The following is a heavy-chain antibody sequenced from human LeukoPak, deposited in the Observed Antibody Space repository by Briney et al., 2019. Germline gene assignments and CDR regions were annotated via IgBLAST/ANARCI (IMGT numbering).Heavy chain of an antibody. CDR1: SGSISTSNYY. D-gene: IGHD5-24*01. V-gene: IGHV4-39*07. CDR3: ARDYGDGWMDY. Sequence: SETLSLTCTVSSGSISTSNYYWGWVRQPPGKALEWIGNIFYSGSTYYSPSLKSRVTISLDTSRNQFSLKLNSVTAADTAVYYCARDYGDGWMDYWGQGTLVTVSS. CDR2: IFYSGST. J-gene: IGHJ4*02.